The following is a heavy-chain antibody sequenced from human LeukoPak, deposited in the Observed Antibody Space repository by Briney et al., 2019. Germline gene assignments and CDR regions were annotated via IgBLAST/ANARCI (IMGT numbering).Heavy chain of an antibody. Sequence: SETLSLTCAVYGGSFSGYYWSWIRQPPGKGLEWIGEINHSGSTNYNPSLKSRVTISVDTSKNQFSLKLSSVTAADTAVYYCARGKTGPAKNYDYWGQGTLVTVSS. CDR2: INHSGST. CDR3: ARGKTGPAKNYDY. V-gene: IGHV4-34*01. CDR1: GGSFSGYY. J-gene: IGHJ4*02. D-gene: IGHD1-14*01.